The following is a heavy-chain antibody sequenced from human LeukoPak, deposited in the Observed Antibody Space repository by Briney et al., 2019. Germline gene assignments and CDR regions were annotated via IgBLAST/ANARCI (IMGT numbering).Heavy chain of an antibody. J-gene: IGHJ4*02. V-gene: IGHV1-2*02. CDR2: INTNSGGT. D-gene: IGHD2-2*01. Sequence: ASVKVSCKASGYTFTGYYMHWVRQAPGPGLEWMGWINTNSGGTNYAQKFQGRVIMTRDTSISTAYMELSRLRSDDTAVYYCARMCCSSTSKEIDYWGQGTLVTVSS. CDR1: GYTFTGYY. CDR3: ARMCCSSTSKEIDY.